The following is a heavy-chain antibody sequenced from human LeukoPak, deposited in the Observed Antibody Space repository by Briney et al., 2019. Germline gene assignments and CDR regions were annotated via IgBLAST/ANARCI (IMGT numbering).Heavy chain of an antibody. V-gene: IGHV1-46*01. Sequence: ASVKVSCKASGYTFTSYYMHWVRQASGQGLEWMGIINPSGGSTSYAQKFQGRVTMTRDMSTSTVYMELSSLRSEDTAVYYCAGAARPNWFDPWGQGTLVTVSS. CDR2: INPSGGST. D-gene: IGHD6-6*01. J-gene: IGHJ5*02. CDR1: GYTFTSYY. CDR3: AGAARPNWFDP.